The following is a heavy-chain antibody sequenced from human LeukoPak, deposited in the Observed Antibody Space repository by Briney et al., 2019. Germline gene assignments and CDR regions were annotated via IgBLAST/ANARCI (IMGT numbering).Heavy chain of an antibody. CDR2: ISSNGGST. J-gene: IGHJ4*02. Sequence: QPGGSLRLSCSASGFTFSSYAMHWVRQAPGKGLEYVSAISSNGGSTYYADSVKGRFTISRDNSENTLYLQMSSLRAEDTAVYYCVSASLRLGLFRHRTGDYWGQGTLVTVSS. D-gene: IGHD5-12*01. CDR3: VSASLRLGLFRHRTGDY. CDR1: GFTFSSYA. V-gene: IGHV3-64D*09.